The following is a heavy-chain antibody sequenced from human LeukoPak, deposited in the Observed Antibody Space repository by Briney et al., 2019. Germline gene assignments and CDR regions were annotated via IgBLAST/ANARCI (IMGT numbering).Heavy chain of an antibody. D-gene: IGHD6-6*01. J-gene: IGHJ4*02. V-gene: IGHV1-2*02. Sequence: ASVKVSCKASGYTFTDYYIHWVRQAPGQGLEWTGWINPNNGDTNYAQKFQGRVTMTRDTSISTAYMELSRLRSDDTAVCYCARGAYSSSSGVNFWGQGTLVTVSS. CDR2: INPNNGDT. CDR1: GYTFTDYY. CDR3: ARGAYSSSSGVNF.